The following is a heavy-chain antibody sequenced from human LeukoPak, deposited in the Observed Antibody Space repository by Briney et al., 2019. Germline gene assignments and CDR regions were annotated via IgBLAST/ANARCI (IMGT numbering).Heavy chain of an antibody. V-gene: IGHV1-18*01. D-gene: IGHD2-2*01. Sequence: AASVKVSCKASGYTFTSYGISWVRQAPGQGLEWMGWISAYDGNTNYAQKLQGRVTMTTDTSTSTAYMELRSLRSDDTAVYYCARDQLRRDFDYWGQGTLVTVSS. CDR1: GYTFTSYG. CDR3: ARDQLRRDFDY. CDR2: ISAYDGNT. J-gene: IGHJ4*02.